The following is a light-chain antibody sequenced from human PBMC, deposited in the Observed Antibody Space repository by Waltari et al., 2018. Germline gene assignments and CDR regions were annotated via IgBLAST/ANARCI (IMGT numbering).Light chain of an antibody. CDR3: QHYLRLPVT. CDR1: QSVTRS. J-gene: IGKJ1*01. Sequence: EIVLTQSPGTLSLSPGASAILSCRTSQSVTRSLAWYQQKPGQAPRLLIYGASNRATGIPDRFSGSGSGTDFSLTISSLEPEDFAVYYCQHYLRLPVTFGQGTKVEVK. V-gene: IGKV3-20*01. CDR2: GAS.